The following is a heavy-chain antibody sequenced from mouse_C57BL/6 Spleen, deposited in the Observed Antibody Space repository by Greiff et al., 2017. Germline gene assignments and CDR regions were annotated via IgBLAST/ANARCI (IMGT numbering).Heavy chain of an antibody. CDR2: FYPGDGDT. Sequence: VQLQQSGPELVKPGASVKIFCKASGYAFSSPWMNWVKQRPGKGLELIGRFYPGDGDTNYNGKFKGKATLTADKSSSTAYMQLSSLTSEDSAVYFCARSYSNYFDYRGQGTTLTVSS. J-gene: IGHJ2*01. CDR1: GYAFSSPW. CDR3: ARSYSNYFDY. V-gene: IGHV1-82*01. D-gene: IGHD2-5*01.